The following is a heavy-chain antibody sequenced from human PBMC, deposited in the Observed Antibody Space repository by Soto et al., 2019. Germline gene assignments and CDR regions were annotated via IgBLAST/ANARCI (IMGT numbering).Heavy chain of an antibody. CDR2: TYYRSRWYS. V-gene: IGHV6-1*01. Sequence: QTLSLTCAISVDSVSSNLATWNWIRQSPSRGLEWLGRTYYRSRWYSDYALSVKSRISISPDTSNNQFSLHLNSVTPEDTAVYYCARVEHPNYKNSGFWDYFDSWGQGTLVTVSS. D-gene: IGHD3-22*01. J-gene: IGHJ4*02. CDR1: VDSVSSNLAT. CDR3: ARVEHPNYKNSGFWDYFDS.